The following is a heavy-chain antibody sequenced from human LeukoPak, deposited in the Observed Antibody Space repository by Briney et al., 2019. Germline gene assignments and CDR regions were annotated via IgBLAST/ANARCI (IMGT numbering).Heavy chain of an antibody. CDR2: IYYSGST. Sequence: SETLSLTCTVSGGSISSSSYYWGWIRQPPVKGLEWIGTIYYSGSTYYNPSLKSRVTISVDTSKNQFSLKLSSVTAADTAVYYCARESRGYSYGYFDYWGQGTLVTVSS. CDR3: ARESRGYSYGYFDY. V-gene: IGHV4-39*07. J-gene: IGHJ4*02. D-gene: IGHD5-18*01. CDR1: GGSISSSSYY.